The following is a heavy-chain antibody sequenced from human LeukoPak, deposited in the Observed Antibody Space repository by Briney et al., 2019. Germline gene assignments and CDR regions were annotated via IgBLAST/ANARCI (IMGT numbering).Heavy chain of an antibody. CDR2: INHSGST. CDR3: ARAPRTSSSSGSLVG. Sequence: SETLSLTCAVYGGSFSGYYWSWIRQPPGKGLEWIGEINHSGSTNYNPSLTSRVTMSVDTSKNQFSLKLSSVTAADTAVYYCARAPRTSSSSGSLVGWGQGTLVTVSS. V-gene: IGHV4-34*01. J-gene: IGHJ4*02. D-gene: IGHD6-13*01. CDR1: GGSFSGYY.